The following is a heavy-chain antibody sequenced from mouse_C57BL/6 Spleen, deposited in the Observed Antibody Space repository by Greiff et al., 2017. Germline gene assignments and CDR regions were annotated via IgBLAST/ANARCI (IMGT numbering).Heavy chain of an antibody. CDR1: GFSLSTFGMG. V-gene: IGHV8-8*01. CDR2: LWWGGVK. J-gene: IGHJ3*01. CDR3: AGITMRGPFAY. D-gene: IGHD2-4*01. Sequence: QVTLKVSGPGILQPSPTLSLSCSFSGFSLSTFGMGVVRLRPPSGKGLEWLAHLWWGGVKYYNPALKSRLTISKDTSKNQVFLKIANVYTADTATDYCAGITMRGPFAYWGQGTLVTVSA.